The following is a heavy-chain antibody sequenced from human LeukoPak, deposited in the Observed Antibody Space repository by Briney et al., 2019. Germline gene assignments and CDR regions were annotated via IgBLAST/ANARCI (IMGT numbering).Heavy chain of an antibody. J-gene: IGHJ5*02. CDR2: IIPIFGTA. Sequence: GASVKVSCKASGGTFSSYAISWVRQAPGQGLEWMGGIIPIFGTANYAQKFQGRVTITTDESTSTAYMELSSLRSEDTAVYYCARAACIGGSCPPPYWFDPWGQGTLVTVSS. V-gene: IGHV1-69*05. D-gene: IGHD2-15*01. CDR3: ARAACIGGSCPPPYWFDP. CDR1: GGTFSSYA.